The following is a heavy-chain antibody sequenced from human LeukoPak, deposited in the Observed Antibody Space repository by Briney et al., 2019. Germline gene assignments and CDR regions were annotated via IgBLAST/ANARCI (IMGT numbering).Heavy chain of an antibody. CDR2: INPDSGGT. J-gene: IGHJ4*02. Sequence: ASVKVSCKASGYTFTGYYMHWVRQAPGQGLEWMGWINPDSGGTTYTQKFQGRATMTRDTPISTAYMELSRLTSDDTAVYYCAKDYYGSGSYVDYWGQGTLVTVSS. CDR3: AKDYYGSGSYVDY. CDR1: GYTFTGYY. V-gene: IGHV1-2*02. D-gene: IGHD3-10*01.